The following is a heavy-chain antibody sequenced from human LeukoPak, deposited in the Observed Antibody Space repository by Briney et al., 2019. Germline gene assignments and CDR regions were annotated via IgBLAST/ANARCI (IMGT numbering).Heavy chain of an antibody. CDR3: ARAPTGSFYYGMDV. V-gene: IGHV3-33*01. D-gene: IGHD1-26*01. Sequence: GMSLRLSCAASGFPFSTYGMHWVRQAPGKGLEWVALIWYDGSNKYYADSVKGRFTISRDNSKNTLYLQMRSLRAEDTAVYYCARAPTGSFYYGMDVWGQGTTVTVSS. CDR1: GFPFSTYG. J-gene: IGHJ6*02. CDR2: IWYDGSNK.